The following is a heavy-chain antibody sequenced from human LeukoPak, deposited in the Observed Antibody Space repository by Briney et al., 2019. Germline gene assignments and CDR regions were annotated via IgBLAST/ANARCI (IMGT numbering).Heavy chain of an antibody. V-gene: IGHV4-31*03. CDR3: ARGRTIVVPFDY. CDR2: IYYSGST. D-gene: IGHD3-22*01. CDR1: GGSISSGGYY. Sequence: SQTLSLTCTVSGGSISSGGYYWSWIRQHPGKGLEWIGYIYYSGSTYYNPSLKSRVTISVDTSKNQFSLKLSSVTAADTAVYYCARGRTIVVPFDYWGQGTLVTVSS. J-gene: IGHJ4*02.